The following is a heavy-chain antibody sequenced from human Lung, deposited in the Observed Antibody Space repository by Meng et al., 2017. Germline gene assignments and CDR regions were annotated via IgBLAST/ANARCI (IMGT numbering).Heavy chain of an antibody. V-gene: IGHV4-4*02. D-gene: IGHD2-21*01. CDR3: TKNDFYCLGY. CDR1: GGSISRDNW. J-gene: IGHJ4*02. CDR2: IYHSGST. Sequence: LTESGPGLVKPSGTLSLTCAVSGGSISRDNWWSWVRQPPGKGLEWIGEIYHSGSTNYNPSLKSRITISVDKPKNQFSLTLSSVTAADTAVYYCTKNDFYCLGYWGQGTLVTVSS.